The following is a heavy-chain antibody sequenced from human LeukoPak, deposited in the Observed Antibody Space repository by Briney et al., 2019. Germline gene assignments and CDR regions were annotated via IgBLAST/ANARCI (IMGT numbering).Heavy chain of an antibody. CDR3: ARDPVLRFLEWLFPQNFDY. J-gene: IGHJ4*02. V-gene: IGHV3-23*01. Sequence: GGSLRLSCAASGFTFSSYAMSWVRQAPGKGLEWVSAISGSGGSTYYADSVKGRFTISRDNAKKSLYLQMNSLRVEDTAVYYCARDPVLRFLEWLFPQNFDYWGQGTLVTVSS. D-gene: IGHD3-3*01. CDR1: GFTFSSYA. CDR2: ISGSGGST.